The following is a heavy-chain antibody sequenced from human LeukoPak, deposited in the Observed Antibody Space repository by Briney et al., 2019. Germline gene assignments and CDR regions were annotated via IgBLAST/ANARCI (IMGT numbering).Heavy chain of an antibody. CDR2: INPNSGGT. J-gene: IGHJ4*02. D-gene: IGHD3-3*01. CDR3: ARVSTIFGVVPEGV. CDR1: GYTFTGYY. Sequence: ASVKVSCKASGYTFTGYYMHWVRQAPGQGLEWMGWINPNSGGTNYAQKFQGRVTMTRDTSISTAYMELSRPRSDDTAVYYCARVSTIFGVVPEGVWGQGTLVTVSS. V-gene: IGHV1-2*02.